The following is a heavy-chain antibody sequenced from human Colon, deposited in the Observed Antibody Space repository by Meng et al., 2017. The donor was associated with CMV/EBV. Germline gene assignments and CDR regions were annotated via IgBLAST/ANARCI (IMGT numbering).Heavy chain of an antibody. J-gene: IGHJ4*02. Sequence: GESLKISCSASGFSFNRHALHWVHQGPGKGLEWVAMISYDGTHKAFTASVKGRFTISRDNSRDTVYLQMNNLRPEDAATYFCARDSGTGSYVFHFDHWGLGAQVTVSS. CDR3: ARDSGTGSYVFHFDH. V-gene: IGHV3-30-3*01. D-gene: IGHD3-10*01. CDR2: ISYDGTHK. CDR1: GFSFNRHA.